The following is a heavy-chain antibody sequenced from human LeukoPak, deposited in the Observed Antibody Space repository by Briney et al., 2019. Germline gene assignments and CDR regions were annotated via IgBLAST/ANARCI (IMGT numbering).Heavy chain of an antibody. CDR2: INHSGST. Sequence: SETLSLTCAVYGGSFSGYYWSWIRQPPGKGLEWIGEINHSGSTNYNPSLKSRVTISVDTSKNQFSLKLSSVTAADTAVYYCARTRRCYYDSSGYHYWGQGTLVTVSS. CDR3: ARTRRCYYDSSGYHY. CDR1: GGSFSGYY. J-gene: IGHJ4*02. D-gene: IGHD3-22*01. V-gene: IGHV4-34*01.